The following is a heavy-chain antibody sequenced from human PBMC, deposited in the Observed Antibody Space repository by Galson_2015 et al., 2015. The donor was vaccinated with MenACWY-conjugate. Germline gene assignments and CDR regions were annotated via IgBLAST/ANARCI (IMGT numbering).Heavy chain of an antibody. D-gene: IGHD3-22*01. Sequence: YYNPSLRGRVSMSVDTSNNQFSLRMSSVTAADTAVYYCARGANNYDTGGYYIDYWGQGTQVTVSS. CDR3: ARGANNYDTGGYYIDY. J-gene: IGHJ4*02. V-gene: IGHV4-31*02.